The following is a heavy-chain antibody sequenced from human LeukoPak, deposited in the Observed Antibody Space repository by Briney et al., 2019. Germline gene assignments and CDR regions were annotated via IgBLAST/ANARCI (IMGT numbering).Heavy chain of an antibody. J-gene: IGHJ3*02. CDR3: AIPVGGDDAFDI. CDR2: ISGSGGST. Sequence: PGGSLRLSCAASGFTFSSYSMNWVRQAPGKGLEWVSAISGSGGSTYYADSVKDRFTISRDNSKNTLYLQMNSLRAEDTAVYYCAIPVGGDDAFDIWGQGTMVTVSS. CDR1: GFTFSSYS. D-gene: IGHD3-16*01. V-gene: IGHV3-23*01.